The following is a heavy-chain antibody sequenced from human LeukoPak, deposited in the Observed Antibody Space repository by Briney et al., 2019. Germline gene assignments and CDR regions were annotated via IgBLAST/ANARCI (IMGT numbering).Heavy chain of an antibody. Sequence: GASVKVSCKASGYTFTSYGISWVRQAPGQGLEWMGGIIPIFGTANYAQKFQGRVTITADESTSTAYMELSSLRSEDTAVYYCARDQGTVLLWFGYYMDVWGKGTTVTVSS. CDR1: GYTFTSYG. CDR2: IIPIFGTA. D-gene: IGHD3-10*01. J-gene: IGHJ6*03. V-gene: IGHV1-69*13. CDR3: ARDQGTVLLWFGYYMDV.